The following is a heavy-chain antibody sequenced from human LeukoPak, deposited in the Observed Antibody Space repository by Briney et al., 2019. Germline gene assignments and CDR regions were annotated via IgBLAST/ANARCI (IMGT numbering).Heavy chain of an antibody. Sequence: PSETLSLTCTVSGGSISSYYWSWMRQPPGRGLEWIAYISYSGSTYYNPSLKSRVTISVDTSKNQFSLKLSSVTAADTAVYYCARGSVAAAGDWGQGTLVTVSS. J-gene: IGHJ4*02. CDR2: ISYSGST. V-gene: IGHV4-59*12. D-gene: IGHD6-13*01. CDR1: GGSISSYY. CDR3: ARGSVAAAGD.